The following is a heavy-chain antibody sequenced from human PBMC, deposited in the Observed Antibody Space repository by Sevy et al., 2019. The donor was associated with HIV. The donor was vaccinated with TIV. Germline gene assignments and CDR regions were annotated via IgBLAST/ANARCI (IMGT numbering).Heavy chain of an antibody. V-gene: IGHV1-18*04. D-gene: IGHD3-10*01. CDR2: ISAYNGNT. J-gene: IGHJ6*02. Sequence: ASVKVSCKTSGYTFNTFGIDWVRQAPGQGLQWVGWISAYNGNTKYVQKLQGRVSMTTETSTSTVYMELRSLRSDDTAVYYCARDCIPLVQGIIITPYYYGIDVWGQGTTVTVSS. CDR1: GYTFNTFG. CDR3: ARDCIPLVQGIIITPYYYGIDV.